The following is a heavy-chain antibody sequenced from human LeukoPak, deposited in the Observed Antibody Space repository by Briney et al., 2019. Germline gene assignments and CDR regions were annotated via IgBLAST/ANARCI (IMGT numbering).Heavy chain of an antibody. CDR1: GFTVSSNY. V-gene: IGHV3-53*01. D-gene: IGHD6-19*01. CDR3: AKVAGGWVDS. Sequence: GGSLRLSCAASGFTVSSNYMSWVRPAPGKGLECVSLLYSGGSTYYVDSVKGRFTISRDNSKNTLYLQMNSLRAEDTAVYYCAKVAGGWVDSWGQGTLVTVSS. J-gene: IGHJ4*02. CDR2: LYSGGST.